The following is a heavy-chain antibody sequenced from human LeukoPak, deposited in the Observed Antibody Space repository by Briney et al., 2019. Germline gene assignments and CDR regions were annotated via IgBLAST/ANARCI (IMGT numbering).Heavy chain of an antibody. CDR3: ARSNYGYQKPFDH. V-gene: IGHV4-59*01. CDR2: IYSSGGT. CDR1: GGSINGYY. Sequence: PSETLSLTCTVSGGSINGYYWSWIRQPPGKGLEFTGYIYSSGGTKYSPSLMGRVTISIDRSKQQFSLRVSSVTAADTAVYYCARSNYGYQKPFDHWGQGTLVTVSS. J-gene: IGHJ5*02. D-gene: IGHD5-24*01.